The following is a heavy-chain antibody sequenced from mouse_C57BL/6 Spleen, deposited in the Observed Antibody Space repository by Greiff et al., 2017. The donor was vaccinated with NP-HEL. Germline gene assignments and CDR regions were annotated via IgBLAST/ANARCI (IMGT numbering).Heavy chain of an antibody. CDR3: ASEGLATVVGYFDV. Sequence: DVKLVESGGGLVKPGGSLKLSCAASGFTFSDYGMHWVRQAPEKGLEWVAYISSGSSTIYYADTVKGRFTISRDNAKNTLFLQMTSLRSEDTAMYYCASEGLATVVGYFDVWGTGTTVTVSS. CDR1: GFTFSDYG. V-gene: IGHV5-17*01. J-gene: IGHJ1*03. D-gene: IGHD1-1*01. CDR2: ISSGSSTI.